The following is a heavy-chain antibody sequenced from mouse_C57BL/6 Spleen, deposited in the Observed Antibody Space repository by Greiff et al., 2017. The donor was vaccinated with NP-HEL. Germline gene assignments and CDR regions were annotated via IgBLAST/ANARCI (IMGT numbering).Heavy chain of an antibody. CDR2: IYPSDSET. CDR3: ARSGISYDYDRDLDY. V-gene: IGHV1-61*01. J-gene: IGHJ2*01. CDR1: GYTFTSYW. D-gene: IGHD2-4*01. Sequence: QVQLQQPGAELVRPGSSVKLSCKASGYTFTSYWMDWVKQRPGQGLEWIGNIYPSDSETHYNQKFKDKATLTVDKSSSTAYMQLSSLTSEDSAVYYCARSGISYDYDRDLDYWGQGTTLTVSS.